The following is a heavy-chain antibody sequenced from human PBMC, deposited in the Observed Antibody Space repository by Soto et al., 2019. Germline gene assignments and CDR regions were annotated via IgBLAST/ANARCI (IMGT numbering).Heavy chain of an antibody. Sequence: QLQLQDSGSGLVKPSQTLSLTCAVSGGAISRGGYSWSWIRQPPGNGLEWIGYSYHSGSTYYNPSPKSRISRSVDRSKTQFSLKLSSVTAAGTVVYYWARVPDRWGQGTLVTVSA. D-gene: IGHD2-2*01. CDR2: SYHSGST. CDR1: GGAISRGGYS. CDR3: ARVPDR. V-gene: IGHV4-30-2*01. J-gene: IGHJ5*02.